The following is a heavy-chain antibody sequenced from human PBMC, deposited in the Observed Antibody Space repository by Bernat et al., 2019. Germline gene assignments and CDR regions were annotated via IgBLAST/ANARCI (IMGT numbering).Heavy chain of an antibody. CDR3: AGGDCDIWTGYYTDY. CDR1: GGSISSYY. V-gene: IGHV4-59*01. J-gene: IGHJ4*02. Sequence: QVQLQESGPGLVKPSETLSLTCTVSGGSISSYYWSWIRQPPGKGLEWIGYIYYSGSTNYNPSLKSRVTISVDTSKNQFSLRLGSVTAADTAVYYCAGGDCDIWTGYYTDYWGQGTLVTVSS. CDR2: IYYSGST. D-gene: IGHD3-9*01.